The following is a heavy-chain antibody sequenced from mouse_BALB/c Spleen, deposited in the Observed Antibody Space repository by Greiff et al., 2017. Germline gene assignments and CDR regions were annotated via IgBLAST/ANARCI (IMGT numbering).Heavy chain of an antibody. Sequence: VQLQQPGAELVKPGASVKMSCKASGYSFTSYWMHWVKQRPGQGLEWIGAIYPGNSDTSYNQKFKGKAKLTAVTSASTAYMELSSLTNEDSAVYYCTRRTSLDSSGYDYWGQGTTLTVSS. J-gene: IGHJ2*01. CDR1: GYSFTSYW. D-gene: IGHD3-2*01. CDR2: IYPGNSDT. V-gene: IGHV1-5*01. CDR3: TRRTSLDSSGYDY.